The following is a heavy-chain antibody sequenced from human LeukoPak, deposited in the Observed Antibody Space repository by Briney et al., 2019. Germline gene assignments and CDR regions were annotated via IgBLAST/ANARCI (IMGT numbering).Heavy chain of an antibody. CDR3: ARDRYYYDSSGNYRYWYFDL. CDR2: ISSSGSTI. J-gene: IGHJ2*01. V-gene: IGHV3-48*04. D-gene: IGHD3-22*01. Sequence: GGSLRLSCAASGFTFSSYSMNWVRQAPGKGLEWVSYISSSGSTIYYADSLKGRFTISRDNAKNSLYLQMNSLRAEDTAVYYCARDRYYYDSSGNYRYWYFDLWGRGTLVTVSS. CDR1: GFTFSSYS.